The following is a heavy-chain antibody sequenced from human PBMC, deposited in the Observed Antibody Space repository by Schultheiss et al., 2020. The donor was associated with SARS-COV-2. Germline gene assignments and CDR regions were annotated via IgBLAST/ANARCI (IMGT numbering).Heavy chain of an antibody. D-gene: IGHD4-11*01. CDR1: GFTFSDFN. V-gene: IGHV3-21*01. CDR2: ISSSSGYM. CDR3: AKGGYSNYGDIDY. J-gene: IGHJ4*02. Sequence: GGSLRLSCAASGFTFSDFNMNWVRQAPGKGLEWVSSISSSSGYMYYADSVKGRFTISRDNAKKSLYLQTNSLRVEDTAVYYCAKGGYSNYGDIDYWGQGTLVTVSS.